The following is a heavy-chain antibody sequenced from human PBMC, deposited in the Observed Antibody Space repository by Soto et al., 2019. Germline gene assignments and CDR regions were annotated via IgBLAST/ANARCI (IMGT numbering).Heavy chain of an antibody. V-gene: IGHV1-69*13. CDR1: GGTFSSYA. J-gene: IGHJ4*02. D-gene: IGHD3-22*01. CDR2: IVPIFGTA. CDR3: ASNYYDSSGYYPFDY. Sequence: SVKVSCKASGGTFSSYAISWVRQAPGQGLEWMGGIVPIFGTANYAQKFQGRVTITADESTSTAYMELSSLRSEDTAVYYCASNYYDSSGYYPFDYWGQGTLVTVSS.